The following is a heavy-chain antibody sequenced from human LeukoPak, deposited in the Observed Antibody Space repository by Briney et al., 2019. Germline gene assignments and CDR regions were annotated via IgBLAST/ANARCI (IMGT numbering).Heavy chain of an antibody. J-gene: IGHJ4*02. CDR2: ISWNSGSI. CDR3: ATSGWYDGDY. CDR1: GFTFDDHA. V-gene: IGHV3-9*01. Sequence: PGRSLRLSCAASGFTFDDHAMHWVRQAPGKGLEWVSGISWNSGSIGYADSVKGRFTISRDNAKNSLYLQMNSLRAEDTALYYCATSGWYDGDYWGQGTLVTVSS. D-gene: IGHD6-19*01.